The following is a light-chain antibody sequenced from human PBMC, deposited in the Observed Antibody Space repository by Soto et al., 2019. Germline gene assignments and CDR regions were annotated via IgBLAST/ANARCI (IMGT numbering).Light chain of an antibody. Sequence: IQFAQSPSSLAASVGDRVTITDRASQGVRSYLAGFQQRPGKAPELLIFGAPTLQNGVPARFSGGGFGTEFTLTITSLQPEDLATYYCHQVYTYPRTCGQGTKVDIK. V-gene: IGKV1-9*01. CDR2: GAP. J-gene: IGKJ1*01. CDR3: HQVYTYPRT. CDR1: QGVRSY.